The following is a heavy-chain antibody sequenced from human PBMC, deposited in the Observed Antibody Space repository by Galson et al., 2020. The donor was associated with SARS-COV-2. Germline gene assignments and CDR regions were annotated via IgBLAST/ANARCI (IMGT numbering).Heavy chain of an antibody. Sequence: SETLSLTCAVYGGSFKNYYWTWIRQSPGKGLHWIGEINHRGSTNYDQSLQGRVAMSVDTSKNQFSLRLSSVTAADTAVYYCVRGAEERRILVVVPYYYTYMDVWGGGTAVTVSS. V-gene: IGHV4-34*01. CDR3: VRGAEERRILVVVPYYYTYMDV. CDR2: INHRGST. CDR1: GGSFKNYY. D-gene: IGHD2-2*01. J-gene: IGHJ6*03.